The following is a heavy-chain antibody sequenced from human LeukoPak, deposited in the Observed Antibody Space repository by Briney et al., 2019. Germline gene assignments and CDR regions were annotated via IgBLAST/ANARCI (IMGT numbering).Heavy chain of an antibody. CDR2: ISSSGAYI. CDR3: ARDPYYYDPHDY. V-gene: IGHV3-21*01. CDR1: GFTFSNYA. D-gene: IGHD3-22*01. Sequence: GGSLRLSCVASGFTFSNYAMNWVRRAPGKGLEWVSSISSSGAYIYYADSAKGRFTISRDDANNSVYLQMNSLRGEDTAVYYCARDPYYYDPHDYWGQGTLVTVSS. J-gene: IGHJ4*02.